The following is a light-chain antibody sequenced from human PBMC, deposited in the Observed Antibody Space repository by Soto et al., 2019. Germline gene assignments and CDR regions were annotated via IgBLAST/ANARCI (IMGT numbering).Light chain of an antibody. CDR3: SSYTSTTTLVV. CDR2: EVT. V-gene: IGLV2-14*01. CDR1: INDVGGYNY. Sequence: QSALTQPASVSGSPGQSITISCTGTINDVGGYNYVSWYQHHPGKAPKLIIYEVTNRPSGVSSRFSASKSANTASLTISGLQPDDEADYYCSSYTSTTTLVVFGGGTKVTVL. J-gene: IGLJ2*01.